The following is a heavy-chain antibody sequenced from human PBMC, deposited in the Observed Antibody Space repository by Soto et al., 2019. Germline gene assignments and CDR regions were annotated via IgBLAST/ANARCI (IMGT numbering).Heavy chain of an antibody. CDR3: ARAGARGSVDY. CDR2: ISTSGSTT. J-gene: IGHJ4*02. V-gene: IGHV3-11*01. CDR1: GFTFSDYY. D-gene: IGHD2-15*01. Sequence: PGGSLRLSCAASGFTFSDYYMNRVRQAPGKGLEWLVYISTSGSTTYYADSVLGRFTISRDNPKNSLNLQMNSLGAEDTAVYYCARAGARGSVDYWGQGTLVTVSS.